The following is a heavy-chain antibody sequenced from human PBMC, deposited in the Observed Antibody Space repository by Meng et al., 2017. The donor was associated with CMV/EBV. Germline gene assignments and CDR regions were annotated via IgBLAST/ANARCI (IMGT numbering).Heavy chain of an antibody. CDR3: ARPGARRAFDI. V-gene: IGHV1-46*01. D-gene: IGHD3-10*01. CDR2: INPSGGST. J-gene: IGHJ3*02. CDR1: GYTFTSYY. Sequence: ASVKVSCKASGYTFTSYYMHWVRQAPGQGLEWMEIINPSGGSTSYAQKFQGRVTMTRDTSTSTVYMELSSLRSEDTAVYYCARPGARRAFDIWGQGTMVTVSS.